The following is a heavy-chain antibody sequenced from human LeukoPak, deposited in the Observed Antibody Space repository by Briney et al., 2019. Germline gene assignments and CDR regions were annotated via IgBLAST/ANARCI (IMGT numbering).Heavy chain of an antibody. D-gene: IGHD5-12*01. CDR1: GFTFTSYD. CDR3: ARDSGYDSFDP. J-gene: IGHJ5*02. V-gene: IGHV1-69*13. CDR2: IIPIFGTA. Sequence: GASVKVSCKASGFTFTSYDINWVRQAPGQGLEWMGGIIPIFGTANYAQKFQGRVTITADESTSTAYMELSSLRSEDTAVYYCARDSGYDSFDPWGQGTLVTVSS.